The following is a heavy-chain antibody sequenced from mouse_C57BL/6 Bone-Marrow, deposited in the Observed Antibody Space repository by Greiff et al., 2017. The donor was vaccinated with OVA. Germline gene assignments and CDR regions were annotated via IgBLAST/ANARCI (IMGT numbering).Heavy chain of an antibody. J-gene: IGHJ2*01. CDR2: INPYNGGT. Sequence: VQLQQSGPVLVKPGASVKMSCKASGYTFTDYYMNWVKQSHGKSLEWIGVINPYNGGTSYNQKFTGKATLTVDKSSSTAYMELNSLTSEDSAVYYCARRGITTVVATDYWGQGTTLTVSS. D-gene: IGHD1-1*01. CDR3: ARRGITTVVATDY. CDR1: GYTFTDYY. V-gene: IGHV1-19*01.